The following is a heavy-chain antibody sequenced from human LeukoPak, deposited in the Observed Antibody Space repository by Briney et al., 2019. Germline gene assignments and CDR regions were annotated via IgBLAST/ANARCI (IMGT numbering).Heavy chain of an antibody. J-gene: IGHJ6*04. CDR2: IKQDGSEK. V-gene: IGHV3-7*03. Sequence: SLRLSSAASGFTFSSYWMSWVRQAPRKGLHSVTNIKQDGSEKYYVHSVKGRFTIARDNAKNSLYLQMNSLRAEDTAVYYCARGSLWSRGYYYGMDVWGKGTTVTVSS. CDR3: ARGSLWSRGYYYGMDV. CDR1: GFTFSSYW. D-gene: IGHD3-10*01.